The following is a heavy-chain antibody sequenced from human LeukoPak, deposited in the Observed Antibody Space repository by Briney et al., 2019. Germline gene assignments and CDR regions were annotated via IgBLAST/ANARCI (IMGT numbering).Heavy chain of an antibody. J-gene: IGHJ4*02. CDR2: MKQDGSEK. Sequence: GGSLRLSCAVSGINFRGYWMAWVRQAPGKGLEWVANMKQDGSEKYYVDSVKGRFTISRDNAKNSLYLEMNSLRVEDTAVYYCARDLGHTGYDLYDYWGQGTLVTVS. D-gene: IGHD5-12*01. V-gene: IGHV3-7*01. CDR3: ARDLGHTGYDLYDY. CDR1: GINFRGYW.